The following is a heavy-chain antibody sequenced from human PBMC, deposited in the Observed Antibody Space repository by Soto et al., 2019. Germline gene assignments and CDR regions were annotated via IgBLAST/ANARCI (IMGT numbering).Heavy chain of an antibody. J-gene: IGHJ4*02. CDR1: GFTFSKHW. D-gene: IGHD3-22*01. CDR3: AGVSPHDRSVDGDY. Sequence: EVQLVESGGGLVQPGGSLRLSCAASGFTFSKHWMHWVRQAPGKGLVWVSRINGDGGETTYVASVKGRHTISPDISKNTLYLQMTNQRFYDMAVYYSAGVSPHDRSVDGDYCGQGTLVTVSS. CDR2: INGDGGET. V-gene: IGHV3-74*02.